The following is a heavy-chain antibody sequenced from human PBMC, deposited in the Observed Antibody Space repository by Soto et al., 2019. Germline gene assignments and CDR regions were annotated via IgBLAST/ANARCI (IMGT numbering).Heavy chain of an antibody. Sequence: SETLSLTCTVTGDSITSGGYYWSWIRQHPGKGLEWLGYIYGSGGSGSTLYNPSLKSRITLSVDTSKTHFSLKLGSVTAADTALYYCSRRAPEGFDPWGQGTLVTVSS. CDR3: SRRAPEGFDP. CDR2: IYGSGGSGST. CDR1: GDSITSGGYY. J-gene: IGHJ5*02. V-gene: IGHV4-31*03.